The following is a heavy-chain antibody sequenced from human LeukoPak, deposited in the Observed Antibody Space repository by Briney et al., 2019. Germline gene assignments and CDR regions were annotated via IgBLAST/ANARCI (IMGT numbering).Heavy chain of an antibody. D-gene: IGHD2-15*01. V-gene: IGHV5-10-1*01. CDR2: IDPSDSYT. CDR1: GYSFTNYW. J-gene: IGHJ4*02. CDR3: ARQRADYSIDY. Sequence: GESLKISCKDSGYSFTNYWISWVPQMPGKGLEWKGGIDPSDSYTIYSPSFQGHVTSSADKSISTAYLQWSSLKASDTAMYYCARQRADYSIDYWGQGTLVTVSS.